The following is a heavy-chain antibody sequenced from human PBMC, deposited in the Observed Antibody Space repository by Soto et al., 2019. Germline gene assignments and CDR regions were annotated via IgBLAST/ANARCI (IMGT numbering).Heavy chain of an antibody. Sequence: GGSLRLSCAASGFTLSSYAMSWVRQAPGKGLEWVSAISGSGGSTYYADSVKGRFTISRDNAKNSLYLQMNSLRAEDTAVYYCAGTTSLQWYYMDVWGKGTTVTVSS. V-gene: IGHV3-23*01. D-gene: IGHD1-7*01. J-gene: IGHJ6*03. CDR1: GFTLSSYA. CDR3: AGTTSLQWYYMDV. CDR2: ISGSGGST.